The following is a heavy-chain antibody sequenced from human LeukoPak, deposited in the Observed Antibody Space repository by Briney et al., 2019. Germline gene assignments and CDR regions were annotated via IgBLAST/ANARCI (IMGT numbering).Heavy chain of an antibody. Sequence: GGSLRLSCVASGFTFSSYSINWVRQAPGKGLVWVSRINSDGSSTSYADSVKGRFTISRDNAKNTLYLQMNSLRAEDTAVYYCARGSLWFGEFSYWGQGTLVTVSS. D-gene: IGHD3-10*01. V-gene: IGHV3-74*01. J-gene: IGHJ4*02. CDR1: GFTFSSYS. CDR3: ARGSLWFGEFSY. CDR2: INSDGSST.